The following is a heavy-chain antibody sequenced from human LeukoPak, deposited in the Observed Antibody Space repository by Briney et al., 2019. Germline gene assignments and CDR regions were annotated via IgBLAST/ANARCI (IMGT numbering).Heavy chain of an antibody. CDR2: INHRGST. Sequence: SETLSLTCTVSGGSISSYYWSWIRQPPGKGLEWIGEINHRGSTNYNPSLKSRVTISVDTSKDQFSLKLSSVTAAGTAVYYCARLTIFGVGNNWFDPWGQGTLVTVSS. CDR1: GGSISSYY. D-gene: IGHD3-3*01. J-gene: IGHJ5*02. CDR3: ARLTIFGVGNNWFDP. V-gene: IGHV4-34*01.